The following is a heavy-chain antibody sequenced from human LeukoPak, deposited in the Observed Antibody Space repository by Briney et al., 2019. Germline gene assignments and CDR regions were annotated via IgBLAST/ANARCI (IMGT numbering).Heavy chain of an antibody. D-gene: IGHD3-22*01. CDR1: GYSISSGYY. CDR2: IYHSGST. V-gene: IGHV4-38-2*02. CDR3: ARDTYYYDSSGYVVYYMDV. J-gene: IGHJ6*03. Sequence: PSETLSLTCTVSGYSISSGYYWGWIRQPPGKGLEWIGSIYHSGSTYYNPSLKSRVTISVDTSKNQFSLKLSSVTAADTAVYYCARDTYYYDSSGYVVYYMDVWGKGTTVTVSS.